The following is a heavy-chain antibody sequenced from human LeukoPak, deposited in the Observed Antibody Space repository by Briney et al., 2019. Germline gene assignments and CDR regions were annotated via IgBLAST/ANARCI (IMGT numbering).Heavy chain of an antibody. CDR3: ARGDYGDTNAFDI. CDR2: ISSSSSYI. V-gene: IGHV3-21*01. D-gene: IGHD4-17*01. J-gene: IGHJ3*02. Sequence: GGSLRLSCAASGFTFSSYSMNWVRQAPGKGLEWVSSISSSSSYIYYADSVKGRFTISRDNAKNSLYLQMNSLRAEDTAVYYCARGDYGDTNAFDIWGQGTMVTVSS. CDR1: GFTFSSYS.